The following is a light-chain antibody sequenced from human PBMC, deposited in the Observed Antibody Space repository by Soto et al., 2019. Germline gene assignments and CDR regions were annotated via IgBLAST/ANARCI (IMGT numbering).Light chain of an antibody. V-gene: IGKV3-20*01. CDR1: QSVSSSY. CDR2: GAS. J-gene: IGKJ4*01. CDR3: QQYGSSPRT. Sequence: EIVLTQSPGTLSLSPGERATLSCRASQSVSSSYLAWYQQKPGQAPRLLIYGASSRATGIPERFSGSVSGTDFTLTISRLEPEDSAVYYCQQYGSSPRTFGGGTKVEIK.